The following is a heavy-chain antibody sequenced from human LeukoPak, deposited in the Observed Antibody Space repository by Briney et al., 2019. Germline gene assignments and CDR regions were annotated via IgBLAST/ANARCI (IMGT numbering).Heavy chain of an antibody. Sequence: PSETLSLTCTVSGGSISSSSYYWGWIRQPPGKGLEWIGSIYYSGSTYYNPSLKSRVTISVDTSKNQFSLKLSSVTAADTAVYYCARDLSWNYLGAFDIWGQGTMVTVSS. CDR1: GGSISSSSYY. J-gene: IGHJ3*02. CDR3: ARDLSWNYLGAFDI. V-gene: IGHV4-39*07. CDR2: IYYSGST. D-gene: IGHD1-7*01.